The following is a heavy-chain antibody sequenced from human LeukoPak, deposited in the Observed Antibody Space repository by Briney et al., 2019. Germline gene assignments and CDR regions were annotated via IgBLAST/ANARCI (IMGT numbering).Heavy chain of an antibody. CDR1: GGTFSSYA. D-gene: IGHD3-3*01. V-gene: IGHV1-69*04. CDR3: ARGNRSGYLPGDY. J-gene: IGHJ4*02. Sequence: ASVKVSCKASGGTFSSYAISWVRQAPGQGLEWMGRIIPIFGIANYAQKFQGRVTITADKSTSTAYMELSSLRSEDTAVYYCARGNRSGYLPGDYWGQGTLVTVSS. CDR2: IIPIFGIA.